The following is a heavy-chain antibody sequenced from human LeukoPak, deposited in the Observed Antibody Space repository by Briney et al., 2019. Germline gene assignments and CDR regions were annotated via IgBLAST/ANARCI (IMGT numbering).Heavy chain of an antibody. CDR3: ARRSTVAGRGRFDP. CDR1: GGSIRSTSYY. V-gene: IGHV4-39*01. Sequence: PSETLSFTCTVSGGSIRSTSYYWGWIRQPPGKGLEWLGSVHYSGSTYDNPSLKSRVTISVDTSKNQFSLKLISVTAADTAVYYCARRSTVAGRGRFDPWGQGTLVTVSS. CDR2: VHYSGST. D-gene: IGHD6-19*01. J-gene: IGHJ5*02.